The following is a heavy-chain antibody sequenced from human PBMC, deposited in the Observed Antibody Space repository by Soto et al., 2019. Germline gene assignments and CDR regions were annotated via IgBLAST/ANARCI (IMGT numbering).Heavy chain of an antibody. D-gene: IGHD6-19*01. J-gene: IGHJ4*02. CDR2: TYYRSNWRH. V-gene: IGHV6-1*01. CDR3: ARGVAGSGFDL. Sequence: SQTLSLTWAISGDSVSSNTAAWSWIRSSPSRGLEWLGRTYYRSNWRHDYAVSVKSRITVNPDTSKNHFSLQLNSVTPDDTAVYYCARGVAGSGFDLWGQGTLVTVSS. CDR1: GDSVSSNTAA.